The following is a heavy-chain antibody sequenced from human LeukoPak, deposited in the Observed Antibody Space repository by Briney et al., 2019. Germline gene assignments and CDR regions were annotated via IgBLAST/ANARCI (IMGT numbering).Heavy chain of an antibody. D-gene: IGHD4-17*01. CDR3: ARSGYGDPQWYFDL. Sequence: GGSLRLSCAASGFTFSSYDMHWVRQATGKGLEWVSAIGTAGDTYYPGSVKGRFTISRENAKNSLYLQMNSLRAGDTAVYYCARSGYGDPQWYFDLWGRGTLVTVSS. J-gene: IGHJ2*01. V-gene: IGHV3-13*01. CDR1: GFTFSSYD. CDR2: IGTAGDT.